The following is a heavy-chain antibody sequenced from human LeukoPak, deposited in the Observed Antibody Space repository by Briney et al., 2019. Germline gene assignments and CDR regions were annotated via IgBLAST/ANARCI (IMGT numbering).Heavy chain of an antibody. D-gene: IGHD1-14*01. J-gene: IGHJ4*02. CDR1: GGSISSGGYY. CDR2: IYYSGST. Sequence: SETLSLTCTVSGGSISSGGYYWSWIRQHPGKGLEWIGYIYYSGSTYYNPSLKSRVTISVDTSKNQFSLKLSSVTAADTAVYYCARCGSDRVFDYWGQGILVTVSS. V-gene: IGHV4-31*03. CDR3: ARCGSDRVFDY.